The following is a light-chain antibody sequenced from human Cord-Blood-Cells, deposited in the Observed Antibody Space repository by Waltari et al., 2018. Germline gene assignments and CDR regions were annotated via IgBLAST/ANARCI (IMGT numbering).Light chain of an antibody. Sequence: EIVMTQSPATLSVSPGERATLSCRASQSVRSNLAWNQQKPGQAPRLLIYGASTSATGIPVRFSGSGSVTEFTLTISSLQSEDFAVYYCQQYNNWPLTFGPGTKVDIK. V-gene: IGKV3-15*01. CDR2: GAS. J-gene: IGKJ3*01. CDR3: QQYNNWPLT. CDR1: QSVRSN.